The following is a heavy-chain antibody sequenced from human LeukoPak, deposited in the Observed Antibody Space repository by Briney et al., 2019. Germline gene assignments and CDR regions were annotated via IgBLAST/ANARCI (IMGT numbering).Heavy chain of an antibody. Sequence: GGSLRLSCEASGFRFNKARMNWVRQAPGKGPEWVGRIQSKSDGGTTEYAAPVKGRFTISRDDSKNTLYLQMSSLKAEDTALYYCSTDGEYGSGTYCDFWGQGTLVTVSS. J-gene: IGHJ4*02. CDR3: STDGEYGSGTYCDF. CDR2: IQSKSDGGTT. V-gene: IGHV3-15*01. D-gene: IGHD3-10*01. CDR1: GFRFNKAR.